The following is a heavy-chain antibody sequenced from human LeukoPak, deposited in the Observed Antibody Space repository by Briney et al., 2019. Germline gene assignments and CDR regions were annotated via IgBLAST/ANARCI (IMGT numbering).Heavy chain of an antibody. CDR2: IYRDGST. J-gene: IGHJ4*02. Sequence: PGGSLRLSCAASGFTVSSNYMSWVRQAPGKGLEWVSIIYRDGSTYYGDSVKGRFTISRDNSKNTLYLQMNSLRAEDTAVYYCARDHSDSSGSYGLDHWGQGTLVTVSS. CDR1: GFTVSSNY. D-gene: IGHD3-22*01. V-gene: IGHV3-53*01. CDR3: ARDHSDSSGSYGLDH.